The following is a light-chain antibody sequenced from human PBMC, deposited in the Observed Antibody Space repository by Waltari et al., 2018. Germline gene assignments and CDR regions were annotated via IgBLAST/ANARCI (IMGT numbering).Light chain of an antibody. J-gene: IGLJ3*02. CDR2: TND. Sequence: QSVVTQPPSASGTPGPKVTISCSGSSPHLGHNSVSWYQQLPGTAPKLLIFTNDQRPSGVPDRFSGSKSGTSASLAIRGLQSEDEADYYCASWADSLNGPVFGGGTKLTVL. CDR1: SPHLGHNS. V-gene: IGLV1-44*01. CDR3: ASWADSLNGPV.